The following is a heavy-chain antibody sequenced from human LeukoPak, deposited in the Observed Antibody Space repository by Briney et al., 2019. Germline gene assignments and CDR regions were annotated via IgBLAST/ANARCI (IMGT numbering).Heavy chain of an antibody. CDR3: VKDPGGAGNH. Sequence: PGGSLRLSCAASGFTFSSYWMHWVRQAPGKGLVWVSRIRSDGSAPGYADSVKGRFTISRDNSKNTLYLQMSRLRPEDTAVYYCVKDPGGAGNHWGQGVLVTVSS. CDR2: IRSDGSAP. D-gene: IGHD6-25*01. V-gene: IGHV3-74*01. J-gene: IGHJ5*02. CDR1: GFTFSSYW.